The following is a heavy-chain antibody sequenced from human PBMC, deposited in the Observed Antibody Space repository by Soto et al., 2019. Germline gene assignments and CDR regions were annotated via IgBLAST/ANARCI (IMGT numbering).Heavy chain of an antibody. V-gene: IGHV3-23*01. CDR2: ISGSGGST. CDR3: ASGRKVVYYYYYMDV. J-gene: IGHJ6*03. Sequence: GGSLRLSCAASGFTFSSYAMSWVRQAPGKGLEWVSAISGSGGSTYYADSVKGRFTISRDNSKNTLYLQMNSLRAEDTAVYYCASGRKVVYYYYYMDVWGKGTTVTVSS. CDR1: GFTFSSYA. D-gene: IGHD2-15*01.